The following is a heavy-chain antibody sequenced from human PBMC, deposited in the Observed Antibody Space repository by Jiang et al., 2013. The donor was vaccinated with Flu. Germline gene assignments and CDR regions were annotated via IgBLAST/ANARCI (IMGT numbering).Heavy chain of an antibody. CDR1: GGTFSSYA. CDR2: IIPIFGTA. D-gene: IGHD4-17*01. CDR3: ARIHDYGDYIHYWYFDL. J-gene: IGHJ2*01. V-gene: IGHV1-69*06. Sequence: GAEVKKPGSSVKVSCKASGGTFSSYAISWVQQAPGQGLEWMGGIIPIFGTANYAQKFQGRVTITADKSTSTAYMELSSLRSEDTAVYYCARIHDYGDYIHYWYFDLWGLAPWSLSPQ.